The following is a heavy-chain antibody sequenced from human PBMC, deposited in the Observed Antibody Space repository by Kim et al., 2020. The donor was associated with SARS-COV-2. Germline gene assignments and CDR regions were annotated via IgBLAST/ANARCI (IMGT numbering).Heavy chain of an antibody. CDR1: GFTFSDYY. V-gene: IGHV3-11*06. CDR3: ARTIRSLYGSGSHLAYGMDV. Sequence: GGSLRLSCAASGFTFSDYYMSWIRQAPGKGLEWVSYISSSSSYTNYADSVKGRFTISRDNAKNSLYLQMNSLRAEDTAVYYCARTIRSLYGSGSHLAYGMDVWGQGTTVTVSS. J-gene: IGHJ6*01. CDR2: ISSSSSYT. D-gene: IGHD3-10*01.